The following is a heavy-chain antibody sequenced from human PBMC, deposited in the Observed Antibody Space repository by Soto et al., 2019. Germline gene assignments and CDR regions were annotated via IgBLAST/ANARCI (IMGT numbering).Heavy chain of an antibody. Sequence: QVQLVESGGGVVQPGRSLRLSCAASGFTFSSYAMHWVRQAPGKGLEWVAVISYDGSNKYYADSVKGRFTISRDNSKNTLYLQMNSLRAEDTAVYYCARAGVLLWFGELLGHCGMDVWGQGTTVTVSS. V-gene: IGHV3-30-3*01. CDR1: GFTFSSYA. CDR2: ISYDGSNK. D-gene: IGHD3-10*01. J-gene: IGHJ6*02. CDR3: ARAGVLLWFGELLGHCGMDV.